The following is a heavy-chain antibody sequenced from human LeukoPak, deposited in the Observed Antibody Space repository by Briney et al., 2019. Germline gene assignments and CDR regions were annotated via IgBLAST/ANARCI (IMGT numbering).Heavy chain of an antibody. Sequence: GGSLRLSCAASGFTFSSYGMHWVRQAPGKGLEWVAVISYDGSNKYYADSVKGRFTISRDNSKNTLYLQMNSLRAEDTAVYYCAKDRSTYYYYDSSGYFPGFDYWGQGTLVTVSS. CDR3: AKDRSTYYYYDSSGYFPGFDY. CDR1: GFTFSSYG. V-gene: IGHV3-30*18. J-gene: IGHJ4*02. D-gene: IGHD3-22*01. CDR2: ISYDGSNK.